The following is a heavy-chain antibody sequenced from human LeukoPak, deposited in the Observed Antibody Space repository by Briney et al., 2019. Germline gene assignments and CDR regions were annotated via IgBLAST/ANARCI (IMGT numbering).Heavy chain of an antibody. J-gene: IGHJ4*02. CDR3: ARAGSEPYDSSGYYPDYFDY. CDR1: EFTFSSYW. D-gene: IGHD3-22*01. Sequence: GGSLRLSCAASEFTFSSYWMSWVRQAPGKGLEWVANIKQDGSEKYYVDSVKGRFTISRDNAKNSLYLQMNSLRAEDTAVYYCARAGSEPYDSSGYYPDYFDYWGQGTLVTVSS. CDR2: IKQDGSEK. V-gene: IGHV3-7*03.